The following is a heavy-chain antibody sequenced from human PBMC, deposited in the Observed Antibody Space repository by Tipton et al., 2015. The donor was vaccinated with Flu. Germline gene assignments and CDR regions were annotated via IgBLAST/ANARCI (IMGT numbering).Heavy chain of an antibody. CDR1: GGSFSGYY. CDR3: ARGPLGWGLRPSGFVY. Sequence: TLSLTCAVYGGSFSGYYWSWIRQPPGKGLEWIGEINHSGSTNYNPSLKSRVTISVDTSKNQFSLKLSSVTAADTAVYYCARGPLGWGLRPSGFVYWGQGTLVTVSS. CDR2: INHSGST. D-gene: IGHD5-12*01. J-gene: IGHJ4*02. V-gene: IGHV4-34*01.